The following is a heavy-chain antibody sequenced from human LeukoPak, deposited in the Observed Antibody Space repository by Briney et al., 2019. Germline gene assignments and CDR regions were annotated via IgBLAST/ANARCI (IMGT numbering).Heavy chain of an antibody. CDR2: IYPSGST. J-gene: IGHJ4*02. Sequence: SETLSLTCTVSGASISNYYWSWIRQPAGKGLEWIGRIYPSGSTNYNPSLKSRVTMSVDTSKNQFSLKLRSLTAADTAVYYCARWVNYGDYFDYWGQGTLVTVSS. CDR3: ARWVNYGDYFDY. D-gene: IGHD4-17*01. V-gene: IGHV4-4*07. CDR1: GASISNYY.